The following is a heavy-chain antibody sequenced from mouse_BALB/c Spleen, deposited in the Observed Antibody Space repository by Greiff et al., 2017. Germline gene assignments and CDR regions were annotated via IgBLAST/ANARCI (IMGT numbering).Heavy chain of an antibody. J-gene: IGHJ3*01. CDR1: GYTFTDYN. CDR3: ARRVFAY. V-gene: IGHV1S29*02. CDR2: IYPYNGGT. Sequence: VQLQQSGPELVKPGASVKISCKASGYTFTDYNMHWVKQSHGQSLEWIGYIYPYNGGTGYNQKFKSKATLTVDNSSSTAYMELRSLTSEDSAVYYCARRVFAYWGQGTLVTVSA.